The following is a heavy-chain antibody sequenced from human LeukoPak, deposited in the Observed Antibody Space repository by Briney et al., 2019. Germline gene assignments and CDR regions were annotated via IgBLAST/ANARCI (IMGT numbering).Heavy chain of an antibody. Sequence: ASVKVSCKASGYTFTDHFMHWVRQAPGQGLEWMGWINPNSGAKKNAQRFQGRVAMTRDTSISTAYMELSRLRSDDTAVYYCARDFRRWLQFGDAFDIWGQGTMVTVSS. V-gene: IGHV1-2*02. CDR1: GYTFTDHF. CDR2: INPNSGAK. J-gene: IGHJ3*02. CDR3: ARDFRRWLQFGDAFDI. D-gene: IGHD5-24*01.